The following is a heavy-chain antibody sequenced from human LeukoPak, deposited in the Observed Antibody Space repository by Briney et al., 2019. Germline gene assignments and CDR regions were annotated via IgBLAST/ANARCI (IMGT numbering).Heavy chain of an antibody. Sequence: PSETLSLTCTASGASFNSDDQYWNWIRQSPGKGLEWIGSIHPSGMLYNNPSLESRVTMSRDTSKNQFSLNLNSVTAADTAVYLCSRGLDSRKLGYWGQGILVTVSS. D-gene: IGHD3-22*01. V-gene: IGHV4-31*03. CDR1: GASFNSDDQY. CDR2: IHPSGML. J-gene: IGHJ4*02. CDR3: SRGLDSRKLGY.